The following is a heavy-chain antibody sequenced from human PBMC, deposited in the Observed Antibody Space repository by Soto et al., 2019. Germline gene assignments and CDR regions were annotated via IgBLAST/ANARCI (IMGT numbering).Heavy chain of an antibody. D-gene: IGHD3-16*01. CDR1: GFTFSNYA. CDR3: TKVKDGGVLTTIFDY. CDR2: ISGSGDMT. V-gene: IGHV3-23*01. Sequence: PGGSLRLSCAGSGFTFSNYAMCWIRQAPGKGLEWVAGISGSGDMTFHADSVKGRFSISRDNSRSTLYLDMYSLRDEDTAVYHRTKVKDGGVLTTIFDYWGQGTQVTVSS. J-gene: IGHJ4*02.